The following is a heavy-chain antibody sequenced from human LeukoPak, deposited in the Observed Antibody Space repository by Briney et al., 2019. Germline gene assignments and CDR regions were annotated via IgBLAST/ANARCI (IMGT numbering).Heavy chain of an antibody. CDR2: IIPIFGTA. D-gene: IGHD2-2*03. CDR3: ARVGYCSSTSCYDPMIAFDI. J-gene: IGHJ3*02. Sequence: SVKVSCKASGGTFSSYAISWVRQAPGQGLEWMGGIIPIFGTANYAQKFQGRVTITADESTSTAYMELSSLRSEDTAVYYCARVGYCSSTSCYDPMIAFDIWGQGTMVTVSS. CDR1: GGTFSSYA. V-gene: IGHV1-69*13.